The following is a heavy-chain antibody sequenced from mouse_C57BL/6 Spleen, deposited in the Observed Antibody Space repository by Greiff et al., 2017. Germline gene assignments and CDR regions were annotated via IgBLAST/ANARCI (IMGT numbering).Heavy chain of an antibody. Sequence: VQLQQSGPGLVAPSQSLSITCTVSGFSLTSYGVDWVRQSPGKGLEWLGVIWGVGSTNYNSALKSRLSISKDNSKSQVFLKMNSLQTDDTAMYYCASSDYYGTMLFAYWGQGTLVTVSA. CDR1: GFSLTSYG. D-gene: IGHD1-1*01. J-gene: IGHJ3*01. CDR3: ASSDYYGTMLFAY. V-gene: IGHV2-6*01. CDR2: IWGVGST.